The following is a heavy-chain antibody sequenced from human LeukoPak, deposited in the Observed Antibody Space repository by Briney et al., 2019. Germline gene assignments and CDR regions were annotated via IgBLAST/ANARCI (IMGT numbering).Heavy chain of an antibody. D-gene: IGHD2-15*01. V-gene: IGHV5-51*01. CDR3: ARHEGGCSGGRCYEDY. CDR1: GYSFTSYW. J-gene: IGHJ4*02. Sequence: NRGESLKISCKGSGYSFTSYWIGWVRQMPGKGLEWMGIIYPGDSDTRYSPSFQGQVTISADKSISTAYLQWSSLKASDTAMYYCARHEGGCSGGRCYEDYWGQGTLVTVSS. CDR2: IYPGDSDT.